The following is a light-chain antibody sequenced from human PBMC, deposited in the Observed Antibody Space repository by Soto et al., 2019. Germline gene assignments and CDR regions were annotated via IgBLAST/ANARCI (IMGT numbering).Light chain of an antibody. J-gene: IGLJ3*02. Sequence: QSVLTQPPSASGTPGQRVTISCSGSSSNIGVNYVFWYQHLPGTAPKLLIFRNNQRPSGVPDRFSGSRSGTSASLAISGLRSEDEAGYFCATWDDSLSGGVFGGGTKLTVL. CDR3: ATWDDSLSGGV. V-gene: IGLV1-47*01. CDR1: SSNIGVNY. CDR2: RNN.